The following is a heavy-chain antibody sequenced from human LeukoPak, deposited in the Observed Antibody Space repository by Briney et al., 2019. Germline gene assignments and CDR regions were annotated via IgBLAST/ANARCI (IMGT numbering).Heavy chain of an antibody. CDR3: AAGGSGSYPDAFDI. Sequence: PSETLSLTCTVSGGSISSYYWSWIRQPPGKGLEWTGYIYYSGSTNYNPSLKSRVTISVDTSKNQFSLKLSSVTAADTAVYYCAAGGSGSYPDAFDIWGQGTMVTVSS. V-gene: IGHV4-59*01. CDR2: IYYSGST. D-gene: IGHD1-26*01. J-gene: IGHJ3*02. CDR1: GGSISSYY.